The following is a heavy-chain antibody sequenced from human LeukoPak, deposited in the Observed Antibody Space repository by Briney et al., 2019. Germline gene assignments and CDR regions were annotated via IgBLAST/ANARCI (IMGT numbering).Heavy chain of an antibody. D-gene: IGHD4-11*01. V-gene: IGHV3-66*01. CDR2: IYTGGNT. J-gene: IGHJ5*02. CDR1: GFTVSSNY. CDR3: ARGLIYSPNWFDP. Sequence: GGSLRLPCAGSGFTVSSNYMSWVRQAPGKGLEWVSVIYTGGNTYYADSVKGRFTISRDNSKNTLYLQMNSLRAEDTAVYYCARGLIYSPNWFDPWGQGTLVTVSS.